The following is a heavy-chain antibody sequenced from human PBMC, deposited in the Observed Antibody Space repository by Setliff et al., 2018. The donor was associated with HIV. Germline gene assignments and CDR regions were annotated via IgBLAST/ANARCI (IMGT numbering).Heavy chain of an antibody. CDR1: GGSISSSSYY. D-gene: IGHD2-8*01. CDR3: ARASPPPGWSCTNGVCYYFDY. J-gene: IGHJ4*02. Sequence: PSETLSLTCTVSGGSISSSSYYWGWIRQPPGKGLEWIGSIYYSGSTYYNPSLKSRVTISVDTSKNQFSLKLSSVTAADTAVYYCARASPPPGWSCTNGVCYYFDYWGQGTLVTVSS. V-gene: IGHV4-39*01. CDR2: IYYSGST.